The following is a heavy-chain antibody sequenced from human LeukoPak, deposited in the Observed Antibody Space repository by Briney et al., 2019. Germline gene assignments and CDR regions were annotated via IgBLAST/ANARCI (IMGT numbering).Heavy chain of an antibody. Sequence: SETLSLTCAVYGGSFSGYYWSWIRQPPGKGLEWIGEINHSGSTNYNPSLKSRVTISVDTSKNQFSLKLSSVTAADTAVYYCARRGGIVGATRFGYWGQGTLVTVSS. CDR2: INHSGST. J-gene: IGHJ4*02. CDR1: GGSFSGYY. CDR3: ARRGGIVGATRFGY. V-gene: IGHV4-34*01. D-gene: IGHD1-26*01.